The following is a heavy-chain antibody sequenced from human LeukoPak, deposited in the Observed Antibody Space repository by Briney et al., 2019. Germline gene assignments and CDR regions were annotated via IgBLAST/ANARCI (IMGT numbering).Heavy chain of an antibody. D-gene: IGHD3-3*01. J-gene: IGHJ5*02. CDR3: ARDPVWGVLRFSEWPHIWFDP. V-gene: IGHV1-18*01. Sequence: ASVKVSCKASGYTFTSYGISWVRQAPGQGLEWMGWISAYNGNANYAQKLQGRVTMTTDASTSTAYMELRSLRSDDTAVYYSARDPVWGVLRFSEWPHIWFDPWGQGTLVTVSS. CDR2: ISAYNGNA. CDR1: GYTFTSYG.